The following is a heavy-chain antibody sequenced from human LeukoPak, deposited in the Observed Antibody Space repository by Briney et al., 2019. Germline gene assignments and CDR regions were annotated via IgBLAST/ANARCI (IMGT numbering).Heavy chain of an antibody. Sequence: GGSLRLSCAASGFTFSSYWMTWVRQTPGKGLEWVANIKHDGSEDYFVDSVKGRFTISRDNAENSLHLQMSSLRAEDTAVYYCARSANYGGHAFFDYWGQGILDIVSS. V-gene: IGHV3-7*01. D-gene: IGHD4/OR15-4a*01. CDR3: ARSANYGGHAFFDY. J-gene: IGHJ4*02. CDR2: IKHDGSED. CDR1: GFTFSSYW.